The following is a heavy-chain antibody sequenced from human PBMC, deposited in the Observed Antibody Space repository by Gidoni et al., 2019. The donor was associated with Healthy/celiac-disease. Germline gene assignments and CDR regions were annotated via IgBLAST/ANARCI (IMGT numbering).Heavy chain of an antibody. CDR3: ARGLHGFFDP. CDR1: GFTVIDYS. Sequence: QVQPVEPGGGLVKPGGSLRLSCAASGFTVIDYSMSWIRQAPGKGLEWVSYISSSSSDTNYADSVKGRFTISRDNAKNSLYLQMNSLRAEDTAVYYCARGLHGFFDPWGQGTLVTVSS. V-gene: IGHV3-11*06. J-gene: IGHJ5*02. CDR2: ISSSSSDT.